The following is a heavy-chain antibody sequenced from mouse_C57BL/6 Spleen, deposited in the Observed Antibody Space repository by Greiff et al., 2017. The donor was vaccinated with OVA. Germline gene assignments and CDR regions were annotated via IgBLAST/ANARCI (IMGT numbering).Heavy chain of an antibody. Sequence: VQLQHPGAELVMPGASVKLSCKASGYTFTSYWMHWVKQRPGQGLEWIGEIDPSDSYTNYNQKFKGKSTLTVDKSSSTAYMQLSSLTSEDSAVYYCARPSGGGWFAYWGQGTLVTVSA. D-gene: IGHD1-3*01. V-gene: IGHV1-69*01. CDR1: GYTFTSYW. J-gene: IGHJ3*01. CDR3: ARPSGGGWFAY. CDR2: IDPSDSYT.